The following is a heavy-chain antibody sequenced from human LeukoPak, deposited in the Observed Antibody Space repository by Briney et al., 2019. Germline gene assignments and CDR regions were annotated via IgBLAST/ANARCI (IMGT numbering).Heavy chain of an antibody. J-gene: IGHJ6*02. D-gene: IGHD6-19*01. CDR1: GFTFSSYW. CDR3: ARTSGWYVPDYGMDV. V-gene: IGHV3-7*01. CDR2: IKQDGSEK. Sequence: GGSLRLSCAASGFTFSSYWMSWVRQAPGKGLEWVANIKQDGSEKYYVDSVKGRFTISRDNAKNSLYLQMNSLRAEDTAVYYCARTSGWYVPDYGMDVWGQGTTVTVSS.